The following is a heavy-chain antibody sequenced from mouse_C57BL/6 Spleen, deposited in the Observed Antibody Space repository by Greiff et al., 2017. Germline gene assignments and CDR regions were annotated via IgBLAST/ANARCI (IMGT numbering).Heavy chain of an antibody. CDR1: GYSFTDYN. V-gene: IGHV1-39*01. Sequence: VQLKESGPELVKPGASVKISCKASGYSFTDYNMNWVKQSNGKSLEWIGVINPNYGTTSYNQKFKGKATLTVAQSSSTAYMQLNSLTSEDSAVYYGARGGYYYGSSYAMDYWGQGTSVTVSS. CDR3: ARGGYYYGSSYAMDY. CDR2: INPNYGTT. D-gene: IGHD1-1*01. J-gene: IGHJ4*01.